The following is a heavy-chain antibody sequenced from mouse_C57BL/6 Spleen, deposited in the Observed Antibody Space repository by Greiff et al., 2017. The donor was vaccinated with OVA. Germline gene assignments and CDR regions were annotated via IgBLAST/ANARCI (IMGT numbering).Heavy chain of an antibody. Sequence: QVQLQQSGAELVRPGTSVKVSCKASGYAFTNYLIEWVKQRPGQGLEWIGVINPGSGGTNYNEKFKGKATLTADKSSSTAYMQLSSLTSEDSAVYFCARDGSSSIDYWGQGTTLTVSS. CDR2: INPGSGGT. CDR1: GYAFTNYL. CDR3: ARDGSSSIDY. D-gene: IGHD1-1*01. J-gene: IGHJ2*01. V-gene: IGHV1-54*01.